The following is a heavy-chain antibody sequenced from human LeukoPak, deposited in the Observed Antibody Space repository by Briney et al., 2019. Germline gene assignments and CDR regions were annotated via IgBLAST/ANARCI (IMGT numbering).Heavy chain of an antibody. D-gene: IGHD6-19*01. CDR2: IYYSGST. V-gene: IGHV4-39*01. CDR3: ARHNGLSSGYDY. J-gene: IGHJ4*02. CDR1: GGAIRSSSYY. Sequence: SETLSLTCTVSGGAIRSSSYYWGWIRQPPGKGLEWIGSIYYSGSTYYNPSLKSRVTISVDTSTNPFSLKLSSVTAADTAVYYCARHNGLSSGYDYWGQGTLVTVSS.